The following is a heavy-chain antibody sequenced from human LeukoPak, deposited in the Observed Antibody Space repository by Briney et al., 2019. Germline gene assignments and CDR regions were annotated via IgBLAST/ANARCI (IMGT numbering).Heavy chain of an antibody. CDR2: ISGSGGST. CDR3: AKESSIAVVSYYYYYGMDV. D-gene: IGHD6-19*01. CDR1: GFTFSSYA. Sequence: PGRSLRLSCAASGFTFSSYAMSWVRQAPGKGLEWVSAISGSGGSTYYADSVKGRFTISRDNSKNTLYLQMNSLRAEDTAVYYCAKESSIAVVSYYYYYGMDVWGQGTTVTVSS. V-gene: IGHV3-23*01. J-gene: IGHJ6*02.